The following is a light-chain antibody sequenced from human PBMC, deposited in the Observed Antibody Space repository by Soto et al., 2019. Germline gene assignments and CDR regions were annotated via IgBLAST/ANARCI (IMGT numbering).Light chain of an antibody. CDR3: SSYTTRSTYV. V-gene: IGLV2-14*01. CDR1: SSDVGRFNF. CDR2: EVT. J-gene: IGLJ1*01. Sequence: QSVLTQPASVSGSPGQSITISCTGTSSDVGRFNFVSWFQQHPGTAPKLLIYEVTKRPSGVSNRFSGSKSGNTASLTISGLQTEDEADYYCSSYTTRSTYVFGTGTKLTVL.